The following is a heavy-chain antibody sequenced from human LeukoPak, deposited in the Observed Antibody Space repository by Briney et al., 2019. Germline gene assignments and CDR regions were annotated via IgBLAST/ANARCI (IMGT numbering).Heavy chain of an antibody. V-gene: IGHV3-21*01. J-gene: IGHJ4*02. Sequence: PGGSLRLSCAASGFTFSNYNMNWVRQAPGKGLEWVSSISSSSTYIYYAGSVKGRFTIPRDNAKNSLYLQMNSLRAEDTAVYYCAGDPPSFHYWGQGTLVTVSS. CDR3: AGDPPSFHY. CDR1: GFTFSNYN. CDR2: ISSSSTYI.